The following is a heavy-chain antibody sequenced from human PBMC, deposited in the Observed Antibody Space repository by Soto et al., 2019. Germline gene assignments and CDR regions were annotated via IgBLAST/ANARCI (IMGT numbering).Heavy chain of an antibody. CDR3: ARGTVAARFCFDP. D-gene: IGHD6-6*01. CDR2: IYYIGST. J-gene: IGHJ5*02. Sequence: SETLSLTCTVSGGSISSYYWRWIRQPPGKGLEWIGYIYYIGSTNYNPSLKSRVTISVDTSKNQFSLKLSSVTAADTAVYYCARGTVAARFCFDPWGQGTLVTVSS. CDR1: GGSISSYY. V-gene: IGHV4-59*01.